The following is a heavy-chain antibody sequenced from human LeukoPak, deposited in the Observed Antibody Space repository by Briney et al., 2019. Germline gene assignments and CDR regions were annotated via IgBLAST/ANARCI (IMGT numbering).Heavy chain of an antibody. CDR3: AREYSTSSEGDYFDY. D-gene: IGHD6-6*01. Sequence: SETLSLTCTVSGASITTYYWTWIRQPPGKGLEWSGYIYHSGSTNYNPSLKSRVTISLDTSRNQFSLRLSSVTAADTAVYFCAREYSTSSEGDYFDYWGQGSLVTVSS. CDR1: GASITTYY. V-gene: IGHV4-59*01. J-gene: IGHJ4*02. CDR2: IYHSGST.